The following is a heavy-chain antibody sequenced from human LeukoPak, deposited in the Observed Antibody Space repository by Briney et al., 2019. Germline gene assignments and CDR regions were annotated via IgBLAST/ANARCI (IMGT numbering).Heavy chain of an antibody. Sequence: GGSLRLSCAPSGFTFDDYGMSGVRQAPGKGLEWVSGINWNGGSTGYADSVKGRFTISRDNAKNSLYLQMNSLRAEDTALYYCARDLISSGTTFFDYWGQGTLVTVSS. CDR2: INWNGGST. V-gene: IGHV3-20*04. J-gene: IGHJ4*02. CDR3: ARDLISSGTTFFDY. D-gene: IGHD1-7*01. CDR1: GFTFDDYG.